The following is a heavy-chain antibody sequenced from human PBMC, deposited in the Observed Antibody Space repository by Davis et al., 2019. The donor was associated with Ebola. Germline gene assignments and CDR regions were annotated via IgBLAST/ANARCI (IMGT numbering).Heavy chain of an antibody. Sequence: MLSETLSLTCAVYGGSFSGFFWSWIRQPPGKGLEWIGEINHSGNTHYNPSLKSRVAISVDASKNQFSLKLSSVTAADTAMYYCARVQVGVLDWGQGNLVTVSS. D-gene: IGHD3-22*01. J-gene: IGHJ4*02. CDR3: ARVQVGVLD. CDR1: GGSFSGFF. CDR2: INHSGNT. V-gene: IGHV4-34*01.